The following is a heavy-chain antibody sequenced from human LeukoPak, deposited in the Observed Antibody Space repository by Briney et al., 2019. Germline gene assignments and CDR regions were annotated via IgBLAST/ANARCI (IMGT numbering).Heavy chain of an antibody. V-gene: IGHV3-48*01. D-gene: IGHD6-19*01. CDR1: GFTFGTYY. Sequence: GGSLRLSCAASGFTFGTYYMNWVRQAPGKGLEWVSYISRSSSTIYYADSVQGRFTISRDNAKNSLYLQMNSLRAEDTAVYYCASGSSGWYGGYFDYWGQGTLVTVSS. CDR3: ASGSSGWYGGYFDY. J-gene: IGHJ4*02. CDR2: ISRSSSTI.